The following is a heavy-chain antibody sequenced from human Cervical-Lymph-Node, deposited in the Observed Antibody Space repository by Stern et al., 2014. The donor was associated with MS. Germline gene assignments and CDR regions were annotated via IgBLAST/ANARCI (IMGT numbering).Heavy chain of an antibody. Sequence: QVQLVQPGAEVKKPGASGKVSCKASGYTFTSYYMHWVRQAPGQGLEWMGILNPSGGSTSYAQKFQGRVTMTRDTSTSTVYMELSRLRSEDTAVYYCAREVAGHRLGMMDVWGQGTTVTVSS. V-gene: IGHV1-46*01. CDR1: GYTFTSYY. CDR3: AREVAGHRLGMMDV. CDR2: LNPSGGST. D-gene: IGHD6-19*01. J-gene: IGHJ6*02.